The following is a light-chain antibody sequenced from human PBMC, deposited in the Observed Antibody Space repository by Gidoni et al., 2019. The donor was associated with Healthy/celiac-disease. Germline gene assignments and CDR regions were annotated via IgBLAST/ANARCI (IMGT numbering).Light chain of an antibody. CDR1: SGSIASNY. CDR2: EDN. J-gene: IGLJ3*02. Sequence: NFMLTQPHSVSESPGKTVTISCTRSSGSIASNYVQWSQQRPGSAPTTVIYEDNQRPSGVPDRFSGSLDSSSNSASLTISGLKTEDEADYYCQSYDSSNWVFGGGTKLTVL. CDR3: QSYDSSNWV. V-gene: IGLV6-57*04.